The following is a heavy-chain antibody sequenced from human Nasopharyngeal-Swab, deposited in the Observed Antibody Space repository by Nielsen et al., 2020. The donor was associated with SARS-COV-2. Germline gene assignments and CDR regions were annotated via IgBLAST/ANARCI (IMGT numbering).Heavy chain of an antibody. V-gene: IGHV4-59*01. CDR2: IYYSGGA. D-gene: IGHD3-3*01. Sequence: WIRQPPGKGLEWIGYIYYSGGANYNLSLKSRVTISVDTSKNQFSLELNSVTAADTAVYYCAKYAHYDFLSGYHLGWFDPWGQGTLVTV. J-gene: IGHJ5*02. CDR3: AKYAHYDFLSGYHLGWFDP.